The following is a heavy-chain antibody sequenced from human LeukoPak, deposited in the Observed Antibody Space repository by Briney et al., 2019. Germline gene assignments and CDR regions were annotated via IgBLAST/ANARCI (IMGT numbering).Heavy chain of an antibody. CDR2: ISYDGSNK. Sequence: GGSLRLSCAASGFTFRNYGMHWVRQAPGKGLEWVAVISYDGSNKYYADSVKGRFTISRDNSKNTLYLQMNSLRAEDTAVYYCAKEGLYSGSYLGAFDIWGQGTMVTVSS. V-gene: IGHV3-30*18. CDR1: GFTFRNYG. CDR3: AKEGLYSGSYLGAFDI. J-gene: IGHJ3*02. D-gene: IGHD1-26*01.